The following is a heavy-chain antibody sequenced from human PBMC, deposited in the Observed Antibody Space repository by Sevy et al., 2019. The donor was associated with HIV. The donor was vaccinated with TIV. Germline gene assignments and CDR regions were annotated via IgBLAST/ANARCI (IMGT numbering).Heavy chain of an antibody. D-gene: IGHD3-3*01. CDR3: AADYDFWSGYYVY. CDR1: GYTFTSYA. V-gene: IGHV1-3*01. Sequence: ASVKVSCKASGYTFTSYAMHWVRQAPGQRLEWMGWINAGNGNTKYSQKFQGRVTITRDTSARTAYMELSSLRSEDAAVYYCAADYDFWSGYYVYWGQGTLVTVSS. J-gene: IGHJ4*02. CDR2: INAGNGNT.